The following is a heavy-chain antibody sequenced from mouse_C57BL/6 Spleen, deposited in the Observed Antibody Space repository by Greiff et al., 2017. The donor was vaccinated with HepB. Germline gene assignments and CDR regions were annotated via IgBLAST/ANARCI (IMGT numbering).Heavy chain of an antibody. Sequence: VQLQQSGAELVKPGASVKLSCKASGYTFTSYWMQWVKQRPGQGLEWIGEIDPSDSYTNYNQKFKGKATLTVDTSSSTAYMQLSSLTSEDSAVYYWARGRYYGNFYYAMDCWGQGTSVTVSS. CDR1: GYTFTSYW. CDR3: ARGRYYGNFYYAMDC. V-gene: IGHV1-50*01. D-gene: IGHD2-1*01. J-gene: IGHJ4*01. CDR2: IDPSDSYT.